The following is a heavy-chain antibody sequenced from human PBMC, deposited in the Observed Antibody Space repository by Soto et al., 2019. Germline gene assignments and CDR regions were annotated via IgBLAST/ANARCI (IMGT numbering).Heavy chain of an antibody. CDR3: GRVLCSGGSCYSDY. D-gene: IGHD2-15*01. CDR1: GGSISSGDYH. V-gene: IGHV4-30-4*01. J-gene: IGHJ4*02. CDR2: IYYSENT. Sequence: PSETLSLTCTASGGSISSGDYHWSWIRQAPGKGLEWIGFIYYSENTFYNPSLGSRVTISLDTSKNQFSLKLNSVTAADTAVYYCGRVLCSGGSCYSDYWGQGTLVTVSS.